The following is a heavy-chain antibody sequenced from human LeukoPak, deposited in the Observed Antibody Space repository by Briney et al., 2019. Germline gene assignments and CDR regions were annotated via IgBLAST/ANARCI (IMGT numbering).Heavy chain of an antibody. CDR3: TTLPSGWWWTQYYFDY. Sequence: GGSLRLSCAASGFTFSNYAMHWVRQAPGKGLQYVSGISSEGGSTYYADSVKGRFTISRDNSKNTLYLQMNSLRAEDTAVYYCTTLPSGWWWTQYYFDYWGQGTLVTVSS. CDR1: GFTFSNYA. CDR2: ISSEGGST. D-gene: IGHD2-21*01. V-gene: IGHV3-64*02. J-gene: IGHJ4*02.